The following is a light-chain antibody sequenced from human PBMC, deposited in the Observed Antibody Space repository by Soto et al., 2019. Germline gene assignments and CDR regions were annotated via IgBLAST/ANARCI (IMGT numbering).Light chain of an antibody. Sequence: EIVMTQSPATLSVSPGERATLSCRASQSISSNLAWYQQKPGQAPRLLIYGASTRATGIPARFSGSGSGTEFTLTISSLQVEDFAVYYCQQYNYWYTFGQGTRLEIK. CDR1: QSISSN. CDR2: GAS. V-gene: IGKV3-15*01. CDR3: QQYNYWYT. J-gene: IGKJ5*01.